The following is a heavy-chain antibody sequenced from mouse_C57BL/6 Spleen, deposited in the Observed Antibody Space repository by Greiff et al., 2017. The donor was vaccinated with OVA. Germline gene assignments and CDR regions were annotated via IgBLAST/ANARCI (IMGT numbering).Heavy chain of an antibody. CDR2: IYPGDGDT. D-gene: IGHD4-1*01. V-gene: IGHV1-80*01. CDR1: GYAFSSYW. J-gene: IGHJ2*01. CDR3: ARLGGDYYFDY. Sequence: LEESGAELVKPGASVKISCKASGYAFSSYWMNWVKQRPGKGLEWIGQIYPGDGDTNYNGKFKGKATLTADKSSSTAYMQLSSLTSEDSAVYFCARLGGDYYFDYWGQGTTLTVSS.